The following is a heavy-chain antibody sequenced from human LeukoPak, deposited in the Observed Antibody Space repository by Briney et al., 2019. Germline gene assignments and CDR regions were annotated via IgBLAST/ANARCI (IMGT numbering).Heavy chain of an antibody. Sequence: GGSLRLSCAASGFTFSSYAMSWVRQAPGKGLEWVSGISGSGAAPTYADSVKGRFTISRDSSMNTLYLQMNSLRADDTAVYYCAKDLRRLRVMDFDCWGQGTLVTVSS. V-gene: IGHV3-23*01. CDR1: GFTFSSYA. CDR2: ISGSGAAP. J-gene: IGHJ4*02. CDR3: AKDLRRLRVMDFDC. D-gene: IGHD5-12*01.